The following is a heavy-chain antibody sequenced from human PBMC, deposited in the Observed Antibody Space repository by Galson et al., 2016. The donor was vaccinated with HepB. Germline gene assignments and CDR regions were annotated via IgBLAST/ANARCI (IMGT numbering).Heavy chain of an antibody. Sequence: SVKVSCKASGYTFIDYAMNWVRQAPGQGLEWVGWINTKTGDATYAQGFTGRFVFSMETSVSTAFLQISSLKVDDTAVYYCARDPLDLWGQGTLVTVSS. CDR2: INTKTGDA. CDR1: GYTFIDYA. CDR3: ARDPLDL. J-gene: IGHJ5*02. V-gene: IGHV7-4-1*02.